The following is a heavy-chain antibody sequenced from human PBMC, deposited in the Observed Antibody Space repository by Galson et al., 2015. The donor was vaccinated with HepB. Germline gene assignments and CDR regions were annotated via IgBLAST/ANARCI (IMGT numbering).Heavy chain of an antibody. J-gene: IGHJ3*02. CDR3: AKDSPGGYCSSTSCYDAFDI. CDR1: GFTFSSYA. CDR2: ISGSGGST. D-gene: IGHD2-2*01. V-gene: IGHV3-23*01. Sequence: SLRLSCAASGFTFSSYAMSWVRQAPGKGLEWVSAISGSGGSTYYADSVKGRFTISRDNSKNTLYLQMNSLRAEDTAVYYCAKDSPGGYCSSTSCYDAFDIWGQGTMVTVSS.